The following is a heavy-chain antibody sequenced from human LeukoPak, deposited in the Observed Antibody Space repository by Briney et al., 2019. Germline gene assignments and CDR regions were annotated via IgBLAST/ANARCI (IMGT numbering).Heavy chain of an antibody. J-gene: IGHJ4*02. V-gene: IGHV3-74*01. CDR3: ARDVEGDIVVVPAAAEAFDY. Sequence: PGRSLRLSCAASGFTFSAYWMHWVRQAPGKGLAWVSRINSDGTTTTYADSVKGRFTISRDNAKNSLYLQMNSLRAEDTAVYYCARDVEGDIVVVPAAAEAFDYWGQGTLVTVSS. CDR2: INSDGTTT. D-gene: IGHD2-2*01. CDR1: GFTFSAYW.